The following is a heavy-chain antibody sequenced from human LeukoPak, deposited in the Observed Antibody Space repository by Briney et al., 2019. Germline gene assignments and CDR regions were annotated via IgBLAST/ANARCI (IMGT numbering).Heavy chain of an antibody. CDR3: ARDSMITFGGTHYMDV. CDR1: GGSISSSSYY. Sequence: SETLSLTCTVSGGSISSSSYYWGRIRHPPGKGLEWIGSIYYSGSTYYNPSLKSRVTVSVDTSKNQFSLKLSSVTAADTAVYYCARDSMITFGGTHYMDVWGKGTTVTVSS. J-gene: IGHJ6*03. V-gene: IGHV4-39*07. CDR2: IYYSGST. D-gene: IGHD3-16*01.